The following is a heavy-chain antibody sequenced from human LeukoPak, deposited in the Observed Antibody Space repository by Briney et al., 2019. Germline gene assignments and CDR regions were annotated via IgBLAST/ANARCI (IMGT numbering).Heavy chain of an antibody. J-gene: IGHJ4*02. Sequence: GGSLRLSCAASGFTFSNFWMYWVRQPPGKGLVWVSRISSDGSNTNYADSVKGRFTISRDNSKNTLYLQMNSLRAEDTAVYYCAKEGLAMVRGAVFDYWGQGTLVTVSS. CDR1: GFTFSNFW. CDR3: AKEGLAMVRGAVFDY. D-gene: IGHD3-10*01. V-gene: IGHV3-74*01. CDR2: ISSDGSNT.